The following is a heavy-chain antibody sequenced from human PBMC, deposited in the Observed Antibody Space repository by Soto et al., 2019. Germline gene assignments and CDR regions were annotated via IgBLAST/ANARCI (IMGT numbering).Heavy chain of an antibody. J-gene: IGHJ5*02. Sequence: LRLSCAASGFTVSNTYMTWVRQPPGKGLECVSVIYTAGGTNYADSVKGRFIISRDNSKSTLYLQMNSLRAEDTAVYYCARALPVAKGGFDPWGQGTLVTVSS. D-gene: IGHD2-2*01. V-gene: IGHV3-53*01. CDR1: GFTVSNTY. CDR2: IYTAGGT. CDR3: ARALPVAKGGFDP.